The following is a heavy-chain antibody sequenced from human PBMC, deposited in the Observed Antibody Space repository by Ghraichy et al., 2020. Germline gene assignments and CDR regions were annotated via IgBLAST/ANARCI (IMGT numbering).Heavy chain of an antibody. V-gene: IGHV4-30-2*01. CDR2: IYDSGTT. CDR1: GGSISRADYS. D-gene: IGHD6-13*01. Sequence: SETLSLTCAVSGGSISRADYSWAWIRQPPGKGLEWIGSIYDSGTTSYNPSLKSRISLSVQRSPNQFTLKLTSVTAADTAIYYCARAERLAAGGGGFDPWGRGTLVTVSS. CDR3: ARAERLAAGGGGFDP. J-gene: IGHJ5*02.